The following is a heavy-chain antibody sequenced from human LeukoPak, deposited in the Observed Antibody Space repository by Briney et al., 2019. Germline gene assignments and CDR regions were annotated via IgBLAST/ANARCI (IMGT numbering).Heavy chain of an antibody. D-gene: IGHD1-26*01. J-gene: IGHJ3*02. CDR2: IYPGDSDT. CDR3: ARVSKWELLSDDAFDI. Sequence: GESLKISCKGSGYSFTSYWIGWVRQMPGKGLEWMGIIYPGDSDTRYSPSFQGQVTISADKSISTAYLQWSSLKASDTAMYYCARVSKWELLSDDAFDIWGQGTKVTVSS. V-gene: IGHV5-51*01. CDR1: GYSFTSYW.